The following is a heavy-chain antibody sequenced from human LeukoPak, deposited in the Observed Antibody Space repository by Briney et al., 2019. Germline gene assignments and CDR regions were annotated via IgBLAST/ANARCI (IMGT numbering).Heavy chain of an antibody. J-gene: IGHJ4*02. V-gene: IGHV3-11*01. CDR3: ARVRYGPGHYFDY. Sequence: LSLTCTVSGDSISSYYWSWIRQAPGKGLEWVSYISSSGSTIYYADSVKGRFTISRDNAKNSLYLQMNSLRAEDTAVYYCARVRYGPGHYFDYWGQGTLVTVSS. CDR2: ISSSGSTI. D-gene: IGHD5-18*01. CDR1: GDSISSYY.